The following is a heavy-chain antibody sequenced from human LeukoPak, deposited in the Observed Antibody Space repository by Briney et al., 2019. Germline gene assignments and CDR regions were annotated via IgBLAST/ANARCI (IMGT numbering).Heavy chain of an antibody. D-gene: IGHD3-22*01. CDR1: GGSISSDY. CDR3: AKSFRYHDSSGYYHFDY. CDR2: ISVTGGWR. J-gene: IGHJ4*02. Sequence: ETLSLTCTVSGGSISSDYWSWVRQAPGKGLEWVSSISVTGGWRSSAESVKGRFTISRENSKNALYPEMNSLRAEDTAVYYCAKSFRYHDSSGYYHFDYWGQGTLVTVSS. V-gene: IGHV3-23*01.